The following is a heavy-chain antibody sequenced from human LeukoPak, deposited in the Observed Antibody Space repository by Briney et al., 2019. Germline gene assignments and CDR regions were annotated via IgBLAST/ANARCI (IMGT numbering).Heavy chain of an antibody. CDR1: GFTFSSYA. Sequence: PGGSLRLSCAASGFTFSSYAMHWVRQAPGKGLEWVAVISYDGSNKYYADSVKGRFTISRDNSKNTLYLQMNSLRAEDTAVYYCARDWVVTATFDYWGQGTLVTVSS. J-gene: IGHJ4*02. CDR2: ISYDGSNK. D-gene: IGHD2-21*02. V-gene: IGHV3-30-3*01. CDR3: ARDWVVTATFDY.